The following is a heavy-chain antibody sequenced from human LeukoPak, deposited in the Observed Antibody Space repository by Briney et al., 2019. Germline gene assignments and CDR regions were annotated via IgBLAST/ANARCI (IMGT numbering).Heavy chain of an antibody. D-gene: IGHD4-23*01. V-gene: IGHV1-24*01. J-gene: IGHJ4*02. CDR3: ATNVAAWTVGVGELGDPQYFDY. Sequence: ASVKVSCKVSGYTLTELSMHWVRQAPGKGLEWMGGFDPEDGETIYAQKFQGRVTMTEDTSTDTAYMELSSLRSEDTAVYCCATNVAAWTVGVGELGDPQYFDYWGQGTLVTVSS. CDR1: GYTLTELS. CDR2: FDPEDGET.